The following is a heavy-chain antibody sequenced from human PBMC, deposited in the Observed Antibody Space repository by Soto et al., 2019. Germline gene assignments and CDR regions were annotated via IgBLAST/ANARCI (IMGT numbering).Heavy chain of an antibody. CDR2: INHSGST. D-gene: IGHD2-21*02. J-gene: IGHJ4*02. V-gene: IGHV4-34*01. Sequence: QVQLQQWGAGLLKPSETLSLTCAVYGGSFSGYYWSWIRQPPGKGLEWIGEINHSGSTNYNPSLKSRVTISVDTSENPFSLKLSSVTAADTAVYYCAREYGGNSGTFDYWGQGTLVTVSS. CDR3: AREYGGNSGTFDY. CDR1: GGSFSGYY.